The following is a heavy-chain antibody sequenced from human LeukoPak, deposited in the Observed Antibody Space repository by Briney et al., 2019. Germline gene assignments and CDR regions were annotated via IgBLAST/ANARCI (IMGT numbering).Heavy chain of an antibody. Sequence: ASVKVSCKASGYTFTGYYMHWVRQAPGQGLEWMGWINPNSGGTNYAQKFQGRVTMTRGTSISTAYMELSRLRSDDTAVYYCARRGYCSSTSCFRRDWFDPWGQGTLVTVSS. D-gene: IGHD2-2*01. V-gene: IGHV1-2*02. CDR3: ARRGYCSSTSCFRRDWFDP. J-gene: IGHJ5*02. CDR2: INPNSGGT. CDR1: GYTFTGYY.